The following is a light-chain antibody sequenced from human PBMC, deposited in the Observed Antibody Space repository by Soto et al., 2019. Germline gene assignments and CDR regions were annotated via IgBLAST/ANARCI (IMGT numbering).Light chain of an antibody. Sequence: DLQMTQSPSSLSASIGDRVTLTCRSSQSIGNYLNWYQQKPGKAPSLLIHSASTLQNGVPSRFSGSGSGTEFTFPISGLQHDDVATYYCQARYTTPLTFGQGTRLE. CDR1: QSIGNY. V-gene: IGKV1-39*01. CDR3: QARYTTPLT. J-gene: IGKJ5*01. CDR2: SAS.